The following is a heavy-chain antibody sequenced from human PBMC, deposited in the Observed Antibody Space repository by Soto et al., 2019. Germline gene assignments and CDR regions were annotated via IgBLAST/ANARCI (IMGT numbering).Heavy chain of an antibody. Sequence: SETLSLTCTVSGGSISSSSYYWGWIRQPPGKGLEWIGSIYYSGSTYYNPSLKSRVTISVDTSKNQFSLKLSSVTAADTAVYYCARGQYCSGGSCYPTNTWFDPWGQGTLVTVSS. CDR1: GGSISSSSYY. CDR3: ARGQYCSGGSCYPTNTWFDP. D-gene: IGHD2-15*01. J-gene: IGHJ5*02. CDR2: IYYSGST. V-gene: IGHV4-39*07.